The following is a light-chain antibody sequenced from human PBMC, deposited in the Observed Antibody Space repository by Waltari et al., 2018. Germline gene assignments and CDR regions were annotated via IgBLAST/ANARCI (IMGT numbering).Light chain of an antibody. CDR2: KAS. CDR3: HQYNSYSA. J-gene: IGKJ1*01. Sequence: DIQMTPSPSTVSASVGDRVTITCRASQSMNSWLAWYPQKPGKPPKLLLYKASTLESGVPSRFSCSGSLTQFTLTIRSLQPDDFATYYCHQYNSYSAFGQGTKVEVK. V-gene: IGKV1-5*03. CDR1: QSMNSW.